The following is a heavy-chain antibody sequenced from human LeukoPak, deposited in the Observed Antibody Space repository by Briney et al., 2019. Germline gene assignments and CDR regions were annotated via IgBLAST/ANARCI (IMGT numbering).Heavy chain of an antibody. CDR1: GFTFSSHA. CDR2: IYSGGST. D-gene: IGHD2-2*01. V-gene: IGHV3-53*01. CDR3: ARGLGYCTSTTCLLPFDY. J-gene: IGHJ4*02. Sequence: GGSLRLSCAASGFTFSSHAMTWVRQAPGKGLECVSVIYSGGSTYYADSVKGRFTVSRDNSKSTLYLQMNSLRAEDTAMYYCARGLGYCTSTTCLLPFDYWGQGTLVTVSS.